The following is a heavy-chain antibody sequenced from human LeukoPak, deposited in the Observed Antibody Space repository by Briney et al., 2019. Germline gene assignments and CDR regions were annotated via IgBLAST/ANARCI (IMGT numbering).Heavy chain of an antibody. CDR2: IIPIFGTA. D-gene: IGHD5-12*01. Sequence: SMKVSCKASGGTFSSYAISWVRQAPGQGLEWMGGIIPIFGTANYAQKFQGRVTITADESTSTAYMELSSLRSEDTAVYYCARDAYDYSTTRQVADYFDYWGQGTLVTVSS. CDR1: GGTFSSYA. V-gene: IGHV1-69*13. J-gene: IGHJ4*02. CDR3: ARDAYDYSTTRQVADYFDY.